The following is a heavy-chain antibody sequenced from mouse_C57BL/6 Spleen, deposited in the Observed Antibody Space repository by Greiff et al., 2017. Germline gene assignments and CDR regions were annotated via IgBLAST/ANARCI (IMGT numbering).Heavy chain of an antibody. J-gene: IGHJ4*01. CDR2: INPSNGGT. D-gene: IGHD2-5*01. CDR3: ARLRSYYSNSYAMDY. CDR1: GYTFTSYW. Sequence: QVQLKQPGTELVKPGASVKLSCKASGYTFTSYWMHWVKQRPGQGLEWIGNINPSNGGTNYNEKFKSKATLTVDKSSSTAYMQLSSLTSEDSAVYYCARLRSYYSNSYAMDYWGQGTSVTVSS. V-gene: IGHV1-53*01.